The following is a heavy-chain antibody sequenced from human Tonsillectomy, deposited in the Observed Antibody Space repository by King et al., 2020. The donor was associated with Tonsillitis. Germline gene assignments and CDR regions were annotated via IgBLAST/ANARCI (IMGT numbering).Heavy chain of an antibody. V-gene: IGHV3-30-3*01. CDR3: ARAGPGCRGTNCYFYYDMDV. D-gene: IGHD1-1*01. CDR2: IGYDGSDQ. J-gene: IGHJ6*03. Sequence: VQLVQSGGGVVQPGRSLRLPCAGSGFTFSSYAMHWVRQAPGKGLEWVAAIGYDGSDQNYADSVKGRFTISRDNSKNTVYLHMNSLRVEDSATYYCARAGPGCRGTNCYFYYDMDVGGNGTTVTDSS. CDR1: GFTFSSYA.